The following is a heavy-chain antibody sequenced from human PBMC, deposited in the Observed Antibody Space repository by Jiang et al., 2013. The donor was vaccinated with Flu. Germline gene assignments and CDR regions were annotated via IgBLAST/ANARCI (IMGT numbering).Heavy chain of an antibody. J-gene: IGHJ4*02. CDR3: ARDEGQRWLQFYSSNYFDY. Sequence: QAPGQGLEWLGRIIPFFATANYAQKFQGRVTMTRDTSTSTVYMELSSLRSEDTAVYYCARDEGQRWLQFYSSNYFDYWGQGTLVTVSS. CDR2: IIPFFATA. V-gene: IGHV1-69*05. D-gene: IGHD5-24*01.